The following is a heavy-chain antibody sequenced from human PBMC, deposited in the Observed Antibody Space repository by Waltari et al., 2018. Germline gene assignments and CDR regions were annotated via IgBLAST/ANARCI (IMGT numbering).Heavy chain of an antibody. V-gene: IGHV3-30-3*01. CDR1: GFTFSSYA. D-gene: IGHD2-2*01. CDR3: ARGGYCSSTSCGGAWDY. Sequence: QVQLVESGGGVVQPGRSLRLSCAASGFTFSSYAMHWVRQAPGKGLEWVAVISYDGSNKYYADSVKGRFTISRDNSKNTLYLQMNSLRAEDTAVYYCARGGYCSSTSCGGAWDYWGQGTLVTVSS. CDR2: ISYDGSNK. J-gene: IGHJ4*02.